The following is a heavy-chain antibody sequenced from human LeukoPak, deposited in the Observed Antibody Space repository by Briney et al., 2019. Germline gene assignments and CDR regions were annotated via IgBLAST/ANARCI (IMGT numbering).Heavy chain of an antibody. V-gene: IGHV3-33*01. CDR1: GFTFSSYV. J-gene: IGHJ4*02. CDR3: ARGGYSFDY. Sequence: GGSLRLSCAASGFTFSSYVMHWVRQAPGKGLEWVAVIWYDGSNEYYADSVKGRFTISRDNSKNTLDLQMNSLRVEDTAVYYCARGGYSFDYLGQGTLVTVSS. CDR2: IWYDGSNE. D-gene: IGHD5-12*01.